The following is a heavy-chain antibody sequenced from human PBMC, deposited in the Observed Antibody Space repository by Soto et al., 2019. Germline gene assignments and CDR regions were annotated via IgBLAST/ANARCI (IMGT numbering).Heavy chain of an antibody. Sequence: QVQLVQSGAEVKKPGASVKVSCKASGYTFTSYAMHWVRQAPGQGLEWMGWINAGNGNTKYSQKFQGRVTITRDTSASTAYMELSSLRSEDTAVYYCARVLLGYCGGDCQVMDYWGQGTLVTVSS. V-gene: IGHV1-3*01. J-gene: IGHJ4*02. CDR2: INAGNGNT. CDR3: ARVLLGYCGGDCQVMDY. D-gene: IGHD2-21*01. CDR1: GYTFTSYA.